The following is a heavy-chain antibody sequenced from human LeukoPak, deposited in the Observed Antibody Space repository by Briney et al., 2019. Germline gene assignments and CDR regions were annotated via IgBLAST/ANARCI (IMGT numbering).Heavy chain of an antibody. D-gene: IGHD6-19*01. V-gene: IGHV1-46*01. J-gene: IGHJ4*02. Sequence: GASVKVSCKAFGYTFTSNYMHWVRQAPGQGPEWMGVISPSGGSTTYAQKFQGRVTLTRDMSTSTDYLELSSLRSGDTAVYYCARFAVHRRLAVAGQFGLDYWGQGTLVTVSS. CDR1: GYTFTSNY. CDR2: ISPSGGST. CDR3: ARFAVHRRLAVAGQFGLDY.